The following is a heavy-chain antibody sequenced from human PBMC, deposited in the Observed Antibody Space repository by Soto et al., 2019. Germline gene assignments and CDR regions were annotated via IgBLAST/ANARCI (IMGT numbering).Heavy chain of an antibody. V-gene: IGHV1-3*01. CDR3: ATGDSYGYYFDY. Sequence: ASVKDSCKASGYTFTSYAMHWVRQAPGQRLEWMGWINAGNGNTKYSQKFQGRVTITRDTSASTAYMELSSLRSEDTAVYYCATGDSYGYYFDYWGQGTLVTVSS. CDR2: INAGNGNT. J-gene: IGHJ4*02. CDR1: GYTFTSYA. D-gene: IGHD5-18*01.